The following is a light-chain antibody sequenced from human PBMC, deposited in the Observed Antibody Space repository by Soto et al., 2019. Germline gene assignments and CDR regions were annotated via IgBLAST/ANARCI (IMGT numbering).Light chain of an antibody. V-gene: IGKV3-20*01. J-gene: IGKJ1*01. Sequence: EIVLTQSPGTLSLSPGERATPSCRASQSISSSYFGWYQQKPGQAPRLLIYGASNRATGIPDRFSGSGSGTDFTLTIIRLEPEDFAVYYCQQYGTTLWTFGQGTKVDIK. CDR2: GAS. CDR3: QQYGTTLWT. CDR1: QSISSSY.